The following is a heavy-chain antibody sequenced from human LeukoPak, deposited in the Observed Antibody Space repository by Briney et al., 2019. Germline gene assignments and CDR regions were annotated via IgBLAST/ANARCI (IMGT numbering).Heavy chain of an antibody. J-gene: IGHJ4*02. V-gene: IGHV3-23*01. CDR2: ISGSGGST. CDR3: AKGRFYGPQPRYYFDY. D-gene: IGHD3-3*01. Sequence: HPGGSLRLSCAASGFTFSSYAMNWVRQAPGKGLEWVSAISGSGGSTYYADSVKGRFTISRDNSKNTLYLQMNSLRAEDTAVYYCAKGRFYGPQPRYYFDYWGQGTLVTVSS. CDR1: GFTFSSYA.